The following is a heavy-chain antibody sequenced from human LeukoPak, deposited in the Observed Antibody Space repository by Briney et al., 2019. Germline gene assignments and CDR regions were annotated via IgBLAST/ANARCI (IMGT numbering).Heavy chain of an antibody. CDR2: INPSGGST. CDR3: ARRHGSGPFDY. D-gene: IGHD3-10*01. V-gene: IGHV1-46*01. CDR1: GYTFTSHY. Sequence: ASVKVSCKASGYTFTSHYMHWVRQAPGQGLEWMGIINPSGGSTSYAQKFQGRVTMTRDTSTSTVYMELSSLRSEDTAVYYCARRHGSGPFDYWGQGTLVTVSS. J-gene: IGHJ4*02.